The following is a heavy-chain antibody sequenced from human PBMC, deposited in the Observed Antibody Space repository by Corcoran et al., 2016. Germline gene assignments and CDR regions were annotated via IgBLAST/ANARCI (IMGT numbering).Heavy chain of an antibody. CDR2: IYYSGST. CDR1: GGPISSYY. V-gene: IGHV4-59*01. Sequence: QVQLQESGPGLVKPSETLSLTCTVSGGPISSYYWSWIRQPPGKGLEWIGYIYYSGSTNYNPSLKSRVTITVDKSKNQFSLKLSSVTAADTAVYYCARDGWSHWYFDLWGRGTLVTVSS. D-gene: IGHD6-19*01. J-gene: IGHJ2*01. CDR3: ARDGWSHWYFDL.